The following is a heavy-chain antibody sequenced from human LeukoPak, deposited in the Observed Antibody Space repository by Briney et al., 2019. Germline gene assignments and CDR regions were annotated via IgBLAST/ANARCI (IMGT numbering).Heavy chain of an antibody. V-gene: IGHV4-39*01. CDR3: ARSASVIAARPGAFDY. J-gene: IGHJ4*02. CDR1: GGSISSYY. CDR2: IYYSGST. D-gene: IGHD6-6*01. Sequence: KPLETLSLTCTVSGGSISSYYWGWIRQPPGKGLEWIGSIYYSGSTYYNPSLKSRVTISVDTSKNQFSLKLSSVTAADTAVYYCARSASVIAARPGAFDYWGQGTLVTVSS.